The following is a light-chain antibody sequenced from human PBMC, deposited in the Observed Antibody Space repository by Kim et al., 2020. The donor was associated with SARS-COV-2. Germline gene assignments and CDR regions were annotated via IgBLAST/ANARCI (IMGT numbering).Light chain of an antibody. CDR3: QQYNSYMYT. Sequence: SASVGNRVTITRRASKNISSWLAWYQQKPGKAPKLLIYDASSMESGVPTRFSGSGSGTEFTLTISSLQPDDFATYYCQQYNSYMYTFGQGTKLEIK. CDR1: KNISSW. CDR2: DAS. V-gene: IGKV1-5*01. J-gene: IGKJ2*01.